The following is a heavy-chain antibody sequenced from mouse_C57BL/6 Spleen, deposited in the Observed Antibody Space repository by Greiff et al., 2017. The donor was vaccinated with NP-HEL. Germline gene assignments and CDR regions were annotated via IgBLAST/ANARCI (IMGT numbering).Heavy chain of an antibody. CDR3: ARDNRAKGAMDY. CDR1: GFTFSDYY. CDR2: INYDGSST. Sequence: EVMLVESEGGLVQPGSSMKLSCTASGFTFSDYYMAWVRQVPEKGLEWVANINYDGSSTYYLDSLKSRFIISRDNAKNILYLQMSSLKSEDTATYYCARDNRAKGAMDYWGQGTSVTVSS. J-gene: IGHJ4*01. V-gene: IGHV5-16*01.